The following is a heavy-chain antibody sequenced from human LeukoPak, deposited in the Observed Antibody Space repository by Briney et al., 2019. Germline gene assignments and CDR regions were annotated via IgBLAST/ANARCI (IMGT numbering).Heavy chain of an antibody. CDR2: ISGSGDYT. Sequence: GGSLRLSCAASGFTFSSYGMSWVRQAPGKGLEWVSAISGSGDYTYYADSVKGRFTISRDNSKNTLYLHMNSLRAEDTAVYYCAKVPYGSGTRGGFDYWGQGTLVTVSS. CDR1: GFTFSSYG. CDR3: AKVPYGSGTRGGFDY. D-gene: IGHD3-10*01. J-gene: IGHJ4*02. V-gene: IGHV3-23*01.